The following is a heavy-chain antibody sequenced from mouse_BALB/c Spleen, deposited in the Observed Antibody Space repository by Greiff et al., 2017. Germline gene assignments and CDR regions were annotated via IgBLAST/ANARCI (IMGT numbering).Heavy chain of an antibody. CDR3: TIYDYAYFDY. D-gene: IGHD2-4*01. CDR1: GYTFTSYY. J-gene: IGHJ2*01. V-gene: IGHV1S16*01. Sequence: QVQLQQSGAELVKPGASVKLSCKASGYTFTSYYMYWVKQRPGQGLEWIGEINPSNGGTNYNEKFKRKATLTVDKSSSTAYMQLSSLTSEDSAVYYCTIYDYAYFDYWGQGTTLTVSS. CDR2: INPSNGGT.